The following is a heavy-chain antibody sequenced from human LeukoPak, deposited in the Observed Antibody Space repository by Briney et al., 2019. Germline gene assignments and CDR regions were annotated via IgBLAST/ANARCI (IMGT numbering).Heavy chain of an antibody. CDR1: GYTFTSYA. J-gene: IGHJ4*02. Sequence: ASVKVSCKASGYTFTSYAMHWVRQAPGQRLEGMGWINVGNGNTKYAQKFQGRVTITRDTSASTAYMELSSLRSEDTAVYYCARGRVYYDSSGYSYYFDYWGQGTLVTVSS. CDR3: ARGRVYYDSSGYSYYFDY. CDR2: INVGNGNT. V-gene: IGHV1-3*01. D-gene: IGHD3-22*01.